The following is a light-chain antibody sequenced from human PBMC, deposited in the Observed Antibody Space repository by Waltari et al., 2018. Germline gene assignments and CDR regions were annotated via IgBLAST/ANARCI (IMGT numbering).Light chain of an antibody. CDR3: STWDYSLRAWV. V-gene: IGLV1-36*01. J-gene: IGLJ3*02. CDR1: NNNVGSYA. CDR2: GD. Sequence: QSALTQEASVSGTVGQKVTLSCIGNNNNVGSYAVSWYQQISHGAPKTVMFGDFLPSGSPDRFSGSKSGTTASLTISGLQPEDEADYYCSTWDYSLRAWVFGGGTILTVL.